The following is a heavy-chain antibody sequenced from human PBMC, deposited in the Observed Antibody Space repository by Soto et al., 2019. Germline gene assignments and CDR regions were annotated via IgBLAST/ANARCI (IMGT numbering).Heavy chain of an antibody. V-gene: IGHV3-7*03. CDR2: MKPDGSEE. D-gene: IGHD4-17*01. J-gene: IGHJ5*02. CDR3: VRDYRDINWFDP. CDR1: TFNFSSCW. Sequence: GESRKLSCEASAASTFNFSSCWVSCVRQAPGKGLEWVANMKPDGSEEYYVDSVKGRFTISRDNANNSVYLQMSRLRVEDTAVYYCVRDYRDINWFDPWGQGTVVTVSS.